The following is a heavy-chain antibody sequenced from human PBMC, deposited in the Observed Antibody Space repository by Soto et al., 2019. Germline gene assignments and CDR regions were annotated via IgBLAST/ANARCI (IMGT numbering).Heavy chain of an antibody. J-gene: IGHJ3*02. CDR1: GYTFTGYY. D-gene: IGHD3-22*01. Sequence: ASVKVSCKASGYTFTGYYMHWVRQAPGQGLEWMGWINPNSGGTNYAQKFQGRVTMTRDTSISTAYMELSRLRSDDTAVYYCARVFPHYYDSSGYYQPDDAFDIWGQGTMVTVSS. CDR3: ARVFPHYYDSSGYYQPDDAFDI. CDR2: INPNSGGT. V-gene: IGHV1-2*02.